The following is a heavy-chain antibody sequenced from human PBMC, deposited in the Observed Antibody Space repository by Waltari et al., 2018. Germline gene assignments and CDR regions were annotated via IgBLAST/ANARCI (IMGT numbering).Heavy chain of an antibody. J-gene: IGHJ5*02. Sequence: QVQLQQWGAGLLKPSETLSLTCAVYGGSFSGYYWSWIRQPPGKGLEWIGEINHSGSTNYNPSLKSRVTISVDTSKNQFSLKLSSVTAADTAVYYCARWATMVRGVRNWFDPWGQGTLVTVSS. CDR2: INHSGST. CDR1: GGSFSGYY. CDR3: ARWATMVRGVRNWFDP. D-gene: IGHD3-10*01. V-gene: IGHV4-34*01.